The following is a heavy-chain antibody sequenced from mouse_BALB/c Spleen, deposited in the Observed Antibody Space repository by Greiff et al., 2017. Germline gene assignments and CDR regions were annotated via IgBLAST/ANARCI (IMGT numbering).Heavy chain of an antibody. CDR3: AREGLLYAMDD. J-gene: IGHJ4*01. CDR1: GFTFSDYY. CDR2: ISDGGSYT. Sequence: EVQGVESGGGLVKPGGSLKLSCAASGFTFSDYYMYWVRQTPEKRLEWVATISDGGSYTYYPDSVKGRFTISRDNAKNNLYLQMSSLKSEDTAMYYCAREGLLYAMDDWGQGTSVTVSS. V-gene: IGHV5-4*02. D-gene: IGHD3-3*01.